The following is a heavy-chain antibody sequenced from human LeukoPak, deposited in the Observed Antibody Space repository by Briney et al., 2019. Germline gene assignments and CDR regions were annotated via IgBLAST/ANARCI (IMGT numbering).Heavy chain of an antibody. CDR1: GGSISSYY. D-gene: IGHD1-1*01. J-gene: IGHJ4*02. CDR3: ARWGTTSVYQSFDY. Sequence: SETLSLTCTVSGGSISSYYWSWIRQPPGKGLEWIGYIYYSGSTNYNPSLKSRVTISVDTSKNQFSLKLSSVTAADTAVYYCARWGTTSVYQSFDYWGQGILVTVSS. CDR2: IYYSGST. V-gene: IGHV4-59*01.